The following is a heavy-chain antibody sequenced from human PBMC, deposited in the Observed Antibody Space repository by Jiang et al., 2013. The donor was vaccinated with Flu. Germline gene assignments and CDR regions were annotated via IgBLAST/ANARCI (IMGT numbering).Heavy chain of an antibody. D-gene: IGHD6-13*01. V-gene: IGHV5-51*01. Sequence: KISCKGSGYSFTSYWIGWVRQMPGKGLEWMGIIYPGDSDTRYSPSFQGQVTISADKSISTAYLQWSSLKASDTAMYYCARLWVETLKYSSSWYSSFRDYYYYYGMDVWGQGTTVTVSS. J-gene: IGHJ6*02. CDR2: IYPGDSDT. CDR3: ARLWVETLKYSSSWYSSFRDYYYYYGMDV. CDR1: GYSFTSYW.